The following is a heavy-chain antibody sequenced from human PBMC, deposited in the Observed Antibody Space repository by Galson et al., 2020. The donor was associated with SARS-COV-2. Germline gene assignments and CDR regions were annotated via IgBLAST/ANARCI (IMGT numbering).Heavy chain of an antibody. J-gene: IGHJ5*02. Sequence: ASETLSLTCTASGGSISGLYWSWIRQPQGKGLEWIGYIYDSGTNYNPSLKSRVTISADTSKDQLSLKLSSVTAADTAVYYCAGLGWQQPAPWGQGTLVTVSS. CDR3: AGLGWQQPAP. CDR2: IYDSGT. D-gene: IGHD6-13*01. CDR1: GGSISGLY. V-gene: IGHV4-59*08.